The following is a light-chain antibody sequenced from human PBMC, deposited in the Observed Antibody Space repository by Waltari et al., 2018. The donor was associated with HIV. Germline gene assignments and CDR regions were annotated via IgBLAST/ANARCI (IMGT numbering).Light chain of an antibody. CDR1: QSVNSNY. V-gene: IGKV3-20*01. Sequence: EIVLTQSPGTLSLSPGERATITCRASQSVNSNYVAWYQQKPGQAPRLLIYGASSRATGIPNRISGSGSGTDFTLTVSRLEPEDSAVYYCQQYGTSPRTFGRGTKVEI. CDR2: GAS. CDR3: QQYGTSPRT. J-gene: IGKJ1*01.